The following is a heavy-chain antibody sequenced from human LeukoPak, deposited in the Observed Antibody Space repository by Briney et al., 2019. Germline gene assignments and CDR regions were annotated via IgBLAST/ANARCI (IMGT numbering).Heavy chain of an antibody. CDR3: ATHVLLFGHFDY. CDR2: ISAYNGNT. D-gene: IGHD2-15*01. J-gene: IGHJ4*02. CDR1: GYTFTSYG. Sequence: ASVKVSCKASGYTFTSYGISWVRQAPGQGLEWMGWISAYNGNTNYAQKLQGRVTMTTDTSTSTANMELRSLRSDDTAVYYCATHVLLFGHFDYWGQGTLVTVSS. V-gene: IGHV1-18*01.